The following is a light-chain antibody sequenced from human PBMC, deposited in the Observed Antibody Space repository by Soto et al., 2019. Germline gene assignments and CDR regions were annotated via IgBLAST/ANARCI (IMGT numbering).Light chain of an antibody. CDR1: SSNIGTNY. CDR3: ATWGDSLSGVV. J-gene: IGLJ2*01. Sequence: QSVLTQPPSASGTPGQRVSISCSGSSSNIGTNYVYWYQKFPGAAPKLLIYSNNERPSGVPDRFSGSKSGTSASLAISGLRSEDEADYYCATWGDSLSGVVFGGGTKLTVL. V-gene: IGLV1-47*02. CDR2: SNN.